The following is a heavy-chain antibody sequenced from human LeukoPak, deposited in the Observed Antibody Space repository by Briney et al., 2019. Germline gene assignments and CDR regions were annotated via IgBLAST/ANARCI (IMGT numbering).Heavy chain of an antibody. Sequence: GASVKVSCKASGYTFTSYGISWVRQAPGQGLEWMGWISAYNGNTNYAQKLQGRVTMTTDTSTSTAYMELRSLRSDDTAVYYCAREGLLWFGELLSSYYFDYWGQGTLVTVSS. CDR3: AREGLLWFGELLSSYYFDY. CDR1: GYTFTSYG. J-gene: IGHJ4*02. CDR2: ISAYNGNT. D-gene: IGHD3-10*01. V-gene: IGHV1-18*01.